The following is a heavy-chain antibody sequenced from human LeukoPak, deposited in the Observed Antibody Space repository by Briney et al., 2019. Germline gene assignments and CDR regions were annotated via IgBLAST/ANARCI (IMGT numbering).Heavy chain of an antibody. CDR3: ARDRLPDLVHCFDS. V-gene: IGHV3-7*03. CDR1: GFTFSHSW. J-gene: IGHJ4*02. CDR2: IKEDGSSQ. Sequence: QPGGSLRLSCVASGFTFSHSWMTWVRQAPGKGLEWVGHIKEDGSSQNYADSVKGRFTISRDNAKSSLHLQMNGLRAEDTAMYYSARDRLPDLVHCFDSWGQGTLVTVSS.